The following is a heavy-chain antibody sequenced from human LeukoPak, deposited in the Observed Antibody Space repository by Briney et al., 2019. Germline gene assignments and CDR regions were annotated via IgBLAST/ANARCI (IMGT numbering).Heavy chain of an antibody. J-gene: IGHJ5*02. D-gene: IGHD2-2*01. CDR3: ARDLGYCSSTSCGFDP. Sequence: ASVKVSCKASGGTFSSYAISWVRQAPGQGLEWMGGIIPIFGTANYAQKFQGRVTITTDESTSTAYMELSSLRSEDTAVYYCARDLGYCSSTSCGFDPWGQGTLVTVSS. V-gene: IGHV1-69*05. CDR2: IIPIFGTA. CDR1: GGTFSSYA.